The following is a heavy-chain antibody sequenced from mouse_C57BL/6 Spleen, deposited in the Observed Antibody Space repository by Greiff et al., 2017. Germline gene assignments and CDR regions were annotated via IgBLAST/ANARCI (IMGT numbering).Heavy chain of an antibody. V-gene: IGHV3-6*01. CDR1: GYSITSGYY. CDR2: ISYDGSN. J-gene: IGHJ2*01. CDR3: ASLLYYGSPFDY. Sequence: VQLQQSGPGLVKPSQSLSLTCSVTGYSITSGYYWNWIRQFPGNKLEWMGYISYDGSNNYNPSLKNRISITRDTSKNQFFLKLNSVTTEDTATYYCASLLYYGSPFDYWGQGTTLTVSS. D-gene: IGHD1-1*01.